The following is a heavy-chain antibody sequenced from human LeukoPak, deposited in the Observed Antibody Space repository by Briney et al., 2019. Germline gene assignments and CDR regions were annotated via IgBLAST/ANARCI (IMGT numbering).Heavy chain of an antibody. D-gene: IGHD3-22*01. CDR3: ASRSKRTYYYDSSGSIGAY. Sequence: PSETLSLTCAVYGGSFSGYYWSWIRQPPGKGLEWIGEVNHSGSTNYNPSLKSRVTISVDTSKNQFSLKLSSVTAADTAVYYCASRSKRTYYYDSSGSIGAYWGQGTLVTVSS. CDR2: VNHSGST. CDR1: GGSFSGYY. J-gene: IGHJ4*02. V-gene: IGHV4-34*01.